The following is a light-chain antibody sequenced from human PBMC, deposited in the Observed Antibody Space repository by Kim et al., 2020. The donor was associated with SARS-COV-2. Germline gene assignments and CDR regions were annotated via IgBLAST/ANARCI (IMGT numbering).Light chain of an antibody. Sequence: QSVLTQPPSASGTPGQTVTISCSGRRPNVGNNPVTWFQQVPGTAPKLLMSNDNQRPSGVPDRFSASKSGTSASLAISGLQSEDEAVYYCGSWDDSLSGRVFGGGTQLTVL. V-gene: IGLV1-44*01. J-gene: IGLJ3*02. CDR2: NDN. CDR3: GSWDDSLSGRV. CDR1: RPNVGNNP.